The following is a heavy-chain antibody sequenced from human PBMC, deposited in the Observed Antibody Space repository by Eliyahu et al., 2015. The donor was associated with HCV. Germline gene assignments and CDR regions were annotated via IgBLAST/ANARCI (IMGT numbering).Heavy chain of an antibody. CDR2: ISPSGDT. J-gene: IGHJ5*02. Sequence: QVQLQESGPGLVKPSETLSLTCVVSGASISSDYWSWIRQPAGKRLEWIGHISPSGDTKYNPSLQSRVTISVDTSKNQLSLKLTSVTAADTAMYYCARNVEWGRFDPWGQGTLVTVSS. D-gene: IGHD1-1*01. V-gene: IGHV4-4*07. CDR1: GASISSDY. CDR3: ARNVEWGRFDP.